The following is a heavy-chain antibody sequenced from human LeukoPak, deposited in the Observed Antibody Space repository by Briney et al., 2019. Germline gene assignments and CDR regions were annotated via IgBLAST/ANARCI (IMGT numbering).Heavy chain of an antibody. CDR2: INPNSGGT. D-gene: IGHD5-18*01. CDR3: ARKQPDLADTAMVFDY. J-gene: IGHJ4*02. Sequence: ASVKVSCKASGYTFTGYYMHWVRQAPGQGLEWMGWINPNSGGTNYAQKFQGRVTMTRDTSISTAYMELSRLRSDDTAVYYCARKQPDLADTAMVFDYWGQGTLVTVSS. V-gene: IGHV1-2*02. CDR1: GYTFTGYY.